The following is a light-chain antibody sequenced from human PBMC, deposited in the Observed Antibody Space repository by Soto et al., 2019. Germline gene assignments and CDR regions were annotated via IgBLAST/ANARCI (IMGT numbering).Light chain of an antibody. V-gene: IGKV3-20*01. Sequence: LVLTQSPGTLSLSPGERATLSCRASQRMSSNYLAWYQQKPGQAPRLLIYGTSSRATGIPDRFSGSGSGTDFTLTISRLEPEDCAVYYCQQYGTLPPRYTFGQGTKLESK. CDR1: QRMSSNY. CDR3: QQYGTLPPRYT. CDR2: GTS. J-gene: IGKJ2*01.